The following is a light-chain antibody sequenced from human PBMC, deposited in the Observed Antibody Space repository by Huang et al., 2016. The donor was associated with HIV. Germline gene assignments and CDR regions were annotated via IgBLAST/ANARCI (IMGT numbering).Light chain of an antibody. CDR3: QQYDNLPIT. CDR1: QDSSNY. V-gene: IGKV1-33*01. Sequence: DIQMTQSPTSLSASVGDRVTITCQASQDSSNYLNWYQQKPGKAPKLLIYDASNLETGVPSRFSGGGSGTDFNFTIISLQPEDFATYHCQQYDNLPITFGGGTKVEIK. CDR2: DAS. J-gene: IGKJ4*01.